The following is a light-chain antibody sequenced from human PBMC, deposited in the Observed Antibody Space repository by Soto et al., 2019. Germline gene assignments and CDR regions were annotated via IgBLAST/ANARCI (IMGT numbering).Light chain of an antibody. J-gene: IGKJ2*01. CDR2: GAS. CDR3: QHYGRSAYT. V-gene: IGKV3-20*01. Sequence: EIVLTQSPGTLCLSPGERATLSCRASQSVSSNYLAWYQQKPGQAPRLLIYGASSRATGTPDRFSGSGSGTDFTRTISTLEPEDCAVYYCQHYGRSAYTFGQGTTLEIK. CDR1: QSVSSNY.